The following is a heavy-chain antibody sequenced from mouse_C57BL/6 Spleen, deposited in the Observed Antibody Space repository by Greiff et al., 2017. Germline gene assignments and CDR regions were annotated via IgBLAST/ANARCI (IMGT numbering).Heavy chain of an antibody. CDR3: ARHGGSGGYFDY. CDR2: IWSVGST. Sequence: QVQLEASGPGLVAPSQSLSITCPVSGFSLTSYGVHWVRQPPGKGLEWLVVIWSVGSTNYNSALKSRLSISQDNSKSQVFLKMNSLQTDDTAMYYCARHGGSGGYFDYWGQGTTLTVSS. CDR1: GFSLTSYG. D-gene: IGHD3-2*02. J-gene: IGHJ2*01. V-gene: IGHV2-6-1*01.